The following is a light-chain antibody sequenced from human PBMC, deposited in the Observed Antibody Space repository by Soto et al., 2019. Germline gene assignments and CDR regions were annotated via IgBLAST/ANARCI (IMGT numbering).Light chain of an antibody. CDR1: QTVGVR. V-gene: IGKV3-11*01. J-gene: IGKJ1*01. CDR2: EAS. Sequence: EIVLTQSPATLSSSPGERATLSCRASQTVGVRLAWYQHKPGQAPRLLIYEASNRATGIPARFSGSGSGTDFTLTTTSLEPEDFAFYYWHQRPRWPRPFGQWTKVDIX. CDR3: HQRPRWPRP.